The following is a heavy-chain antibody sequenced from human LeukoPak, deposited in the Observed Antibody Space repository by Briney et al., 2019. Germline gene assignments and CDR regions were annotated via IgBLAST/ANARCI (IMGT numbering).Heavy chain of an antibody. D-gene: IGHD4-23*01. V-gene: IGHV4-34*12. CDR1: GESLNYYY. J-gene: IGHJ4*02. CDR2: IFDGKTI. Sequence: PSDTLSLTCAVYGESLNYYYWSWIRQSPGKGLEWIGDIFDGKTINYNPSLKSRLTISAATSSQQFSLNLQSVSAADTAVYFCASGAWAARLNSWAQGALVIVSS. CDR3: ASGAWAARLNS.